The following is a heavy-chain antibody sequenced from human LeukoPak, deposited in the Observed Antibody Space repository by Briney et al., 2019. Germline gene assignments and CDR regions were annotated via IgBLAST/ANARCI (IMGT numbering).Heavy chain of an antibody. J-gene: IGHJ6*02. CDR1: GFAFTDYY. CDR2: IDPSSGGT. D-gene: IGHD3-9*01. V-gene: IGHV1-2*02. CDR3: ARVLRYFGSPDA. Sequence: ASVKVSCKASGFAFTDYYMHWVRQAPGQGLEWMGWIDPSSGGTKYAQEFRGRVTMTRDTSISTAYIEVSRLTSDDTALYYCARVLRYFGSPDAWGQGTTVTVSS.